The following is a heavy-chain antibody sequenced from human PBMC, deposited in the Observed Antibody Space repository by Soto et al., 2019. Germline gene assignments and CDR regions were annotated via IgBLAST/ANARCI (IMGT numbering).Heavy chain of an antibody. Sequence: PSETLSLTCAVYGGSFSGYYWTWIRQPPGTGLEWIGEINHSGSTNYNPSLKSRVTISVDTSKNQLSLKLTSVTAADTAVYYCARDAPLGYDSSGYYYWFDPWGQGTLVTVSS. J-gene: IGHJ5*02. V-gene: IGHV4-34*01. CDR2: INHSGST. D-gene: IGHD3-22*01. CDR3: ARDAPLGYDSSGYYYWFDP. CDR1: GGSFSGYY.